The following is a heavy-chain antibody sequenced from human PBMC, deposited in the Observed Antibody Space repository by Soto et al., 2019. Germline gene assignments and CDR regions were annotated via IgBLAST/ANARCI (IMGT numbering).Heavy chain of an antibody. Sequence: QVQLVQSGAEVKKPGASVKVSCKASGYTFTSYGISWVRQAPGQGLEWMGWISAYNGNTNYAQKLQGRVTMTTDTSTSTAYMELRSLRSDDTAVYYCARDSSVTTAVRCYYYYYGMDVWCQGTTVTVSS. D-gene: IGHD4-17*01. J-gene: IGHJ6*02. CDR3: ARDSSVTTAVRCYYYYYGMDV. V-gene: IGHV1-18*01. CDR2: ISAYNGNT. CDR1: GYTFTSYG.